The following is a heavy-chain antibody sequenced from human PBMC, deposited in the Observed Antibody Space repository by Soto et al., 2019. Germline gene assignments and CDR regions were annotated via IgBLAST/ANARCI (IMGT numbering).Heavy chain of an antibody. D-gene: IGHD3-3*01. CDR2: INHSGST. CDR3: ARGGYDFWSGWFDP. V-gene: IGHV4-34*01. J-gene: IGHJ5*02. CDR1: GGSFSGNY. Sequence: PSETLSLTCAVYGGSFSGNYLSWIRQPPGKGLQCIGEINHSGSTNFNPSLKSRVTLSADTSKNQFYLNLTSVTAADTAVYYCARGGYDFWSGWFDPWGQGTLVTVSS.